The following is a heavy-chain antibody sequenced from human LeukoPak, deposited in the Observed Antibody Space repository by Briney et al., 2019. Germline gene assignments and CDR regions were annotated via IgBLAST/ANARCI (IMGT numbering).Heavy chain of an antibody. CDR2: INPKNGDT. J-gene: IGHJ4*02. CDR1: GYTFTDYY. Sequence: ASVKVSCKASGYTFTDYYIHWVRHAPGQGLEWVGWINPKNGDTNYEQRFQGWVTVTRDTSISTAYMELNRLTSHDTAVYYCARDNWNGPYFDYWGQGTLVTVSS. V-gene: IGHV1-2*04. D-gene: IGHD1-20*01. CDR3: ARDNWNGPYFDY.